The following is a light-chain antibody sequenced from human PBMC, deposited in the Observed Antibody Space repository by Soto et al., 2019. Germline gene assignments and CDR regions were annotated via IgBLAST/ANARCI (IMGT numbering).Light chain of an antibody. J-gene: IGKJ2*01. CDR2: GAS. V-gene: IGKV3-20*01. Sequence: EIVLTQSPGTLSFSPGERATLSCRASQSVSSSFIAWYQHKPCQAPRLLISGASSRATGIPARFSGSGSGTDFTLTISRLETEDFAVYFCQQYGSSPPHTFGQGTKVEIK. CDR1: QSVSSSF. CDR3: QQYGSSPPHT.